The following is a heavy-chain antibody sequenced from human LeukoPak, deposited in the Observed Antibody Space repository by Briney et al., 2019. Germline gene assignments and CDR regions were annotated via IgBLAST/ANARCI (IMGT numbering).Heavy chain of an antibody. CDR1: GGSISSGSYY. CDR2: IYTSGST. J-gene: IGHJ6*02. V-gene: IGHV4-61*02. Sequence: PSQTLSLTCTVSGGSISSGSYYWSWIRQPAGKGLEWIGRIYTSGSTNYNPSLKSRVTISVDTSKNQFSLKLSSVTAADTAVYYCARDRAVTLSYYYGMDVWGQGTTVTVSS. CDR3: ARDRAVTLSYYYGMDV.